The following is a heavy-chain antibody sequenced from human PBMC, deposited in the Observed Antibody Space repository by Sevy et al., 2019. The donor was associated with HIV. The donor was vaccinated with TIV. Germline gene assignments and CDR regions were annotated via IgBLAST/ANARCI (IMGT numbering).Heavy chain of an antibody. V-gene: IGHV3-23*01. J-gene: IGHJ4*02. CDR3: AKGMDFGVVIPELFDY. Sequence: GGSLRLSCAASRFTFSSYAMSWVRQAPGKGLEWVSAISGSGGSTYYADSVKGRFTISRDNSKNTLYLQMNSLRAEDTAVYYCAKGMDFGVVIPELFDYWGQGTLVTVSS. CDR2: ISGSGGST. D-gene: IGHD3-3*01. CDR1: RFTFSSYA.